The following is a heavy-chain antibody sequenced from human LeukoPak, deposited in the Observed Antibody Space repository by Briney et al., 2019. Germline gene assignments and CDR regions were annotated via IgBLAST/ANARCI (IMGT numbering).Heavy chain of an antibody. J-gene: IGHJ6*02. CDR1: GGSISSYY. CDR3: ARLKCISTTCPSRYVMDV. CDR2: IYTSGSA. V-gene: IGHV4-4*09. D-gene: IGHD2-2*01. Sequence: SETLSLTCTVSGGSISSYYWSWIRQPPGKGLEWIGYIYTSGSANYNPSLKSRVTISVDTSKNQFSLKLSSVTAADTAVYYCARLKCISTTCPSRYVMDVWGQGTTVTVSS.